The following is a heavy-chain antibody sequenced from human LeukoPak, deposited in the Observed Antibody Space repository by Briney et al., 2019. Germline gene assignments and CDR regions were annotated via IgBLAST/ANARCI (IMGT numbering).Heavy chain of an antibody. Sequence: PGGSLRLSCAASGFTFRSYGMHWVRQAPGKGLEGVALIWYDGRNEHYADSVRGRFSISRDNSKNTLYLKMNGLRAEDTAVYYCASFDGDYYFDYWGQGTLVTVSS. CDR1: GFTFRSYG. CDR3: ASFDGDYYFDY. D-gene: IGHD4-17*01. J-gene: IGHJ4*02. CDR2: IWYDGRNE. V-gene: IGHV3-33*01.